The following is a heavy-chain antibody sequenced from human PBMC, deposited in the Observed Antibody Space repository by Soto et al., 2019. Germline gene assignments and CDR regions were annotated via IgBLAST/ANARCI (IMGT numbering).Heavy chain of an antibody. CDR2: ISYDGSNK. V-gene: IGHV3-30-3*01. CDR3: ARDLVEQWLVQRFEFDY. D-gene: IGHD6-19*01. Sequence: GGSLRLSCASSGFTFSSYAMHWVRQAPGKGLEWVAVISYDGSNKYYADSVKGRFTISRDNSKNTLYLQMNSLRAEDTVVYYCARDLVEQWLVQRFEFDYWGQGTLVTVSS. J-gene: IGHJ4*02. CDR1: GFTFSSYA.